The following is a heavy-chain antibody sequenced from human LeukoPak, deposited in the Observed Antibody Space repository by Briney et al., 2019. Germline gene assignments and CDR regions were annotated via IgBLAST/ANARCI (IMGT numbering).Heavy chain of an antibody. CDR2: ISYDGSNK. V-gene: IGHV3-30*03. D-gene: IGHD3-9*01. CDR1: GFTFSSYG. Sequence: GRSLRLSCAASGFTFSSYGMHWVRQAPGKGLEWVAVISYDGSNKYYADSVKGRFTISRDNSKNTLYLQMSSLRAEDTAVYYCARDVSDDILTGYFDYWGQGTLVTVSS. J-gene: IGHJ4*02. CDR3: ARDVSDDILTGYFDY.